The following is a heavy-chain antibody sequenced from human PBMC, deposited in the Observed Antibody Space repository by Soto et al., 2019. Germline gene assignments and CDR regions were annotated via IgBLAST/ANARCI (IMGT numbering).Heavy chain of an antibody. V-gene: IGHV1-8*01. CDR3: AREKSYGYADY. CDR2: MNPNSGNT. CDR1: GYSFTSYD. J-gene: IGHJ4*02. D-gene: IGHD5-18*01. Sequence: QVQLVQSGAEVKKPGASVKVSCKASGYSFTSYDINWVRQATGQGLEWMGWMNPNSGNTGYGEKFQGRVNMTGTTAISKAYMELSRLRSEETAVYYWAREKSYGYADYWGQGTLVTVSS.